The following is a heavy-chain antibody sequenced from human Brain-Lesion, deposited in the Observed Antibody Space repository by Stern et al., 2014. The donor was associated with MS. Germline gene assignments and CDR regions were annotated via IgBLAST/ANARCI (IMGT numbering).Heavy chain of an antibody. V-gene: IGHV3-23*04. Sequence: EVQLVESGGGFVQPGGSLRLSCAASGVRFSSYAMSWVRQPPGKGLEWVSRISGIGGSTYSADSVKGRFTISTDKSNNTLFLQMNSLRAEDTAVYYCAKGVWGSYLNAFDMWGQGTMVTVSS. CDR1: GVRFSSYA. J-gene: IGHJ3*02. CDR2: ISGIGGST. D-gene: IGHD3-16*02. CDR3: AKGVWGSYLNAFDM.